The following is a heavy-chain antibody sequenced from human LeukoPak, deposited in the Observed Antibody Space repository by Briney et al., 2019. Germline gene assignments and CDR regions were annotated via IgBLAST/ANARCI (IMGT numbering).Heavy chain of an antibody. J-gene: IGHJ4*02. CDR3: VRDKDGYNF. CDR1: GFTLNTYI. CDR2: LDTDEKIT. V-gene: IGHV3-74*01. D-gene: IGHD5-24*01. Sequence: PGGSLRLSCAASGFTLNTYIMHWVRQAPGKGLVWVSRLDTDEKITTYADSVKGRFTISRDNAKNMLYLQMNSLRVEDTAVYYCVRDKDGYNFWGQGTLVTVSS.